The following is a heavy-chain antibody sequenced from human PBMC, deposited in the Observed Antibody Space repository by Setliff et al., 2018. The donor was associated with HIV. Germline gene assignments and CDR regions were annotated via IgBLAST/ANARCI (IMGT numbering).Heavy chain of an antibody. CDR2: INHSGSS. J-gene: IGHJ6*03. Sequence: SETLSLTCAVYGGSFSGYYWSWIRQSPGKWLEWIGEINHSGSSNYNPSLKSRVTVSVDTSKNQFSLELSSVTAANTAVFFCARVANRRGPRGITGTTGYSYYMDVWGKGTTVTVSS. V-gene: IGHV4-34*01. CDR1: GGSFSGYY. CDR3: ARVANRRGPRGITGTTGYSYYMDV. D-gene: IGHD1-7*01.